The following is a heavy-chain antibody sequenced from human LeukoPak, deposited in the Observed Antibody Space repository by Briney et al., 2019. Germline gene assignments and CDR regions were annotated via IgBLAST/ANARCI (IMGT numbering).Heavy chain of an antibody. D-gene: IGHD5-18*01. CDR2: INHSGST. Sequence: KPSVTLSLTCAVYGGSFSGYYWSWIRQPPGKGLEWIGEINHSGSTNYNPSLKSRVTISVDTSKNQFSLKLSSVTAADTAVYYCSGVARGYSYGYFDYWGQGTLVTVSS. J-gene: IGHJ4*02. CDR3: SGVARGYSYGYFDY. CDR1: GGSFSGYY. V-gene: IGHV4-34*01.